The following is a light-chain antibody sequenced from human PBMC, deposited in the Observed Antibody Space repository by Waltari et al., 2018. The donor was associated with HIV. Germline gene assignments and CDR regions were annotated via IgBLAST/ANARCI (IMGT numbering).Light chain of an antibody. V-gene: IGKV4-1*01. CDR1: QSVLYNSNSKNY. Sequence: DIVLTQSPDSLAVSLGERAPINCKASQSVLYNSNSKNYLSWYQQRPGQHLKLLMYWASTRESGVPDRFSGSASGTDFTLTISGLQAEDVAVYYCHQYYTTPWAFGQGTKVEIK. J-gene: IGKJ1*01. CDR3: HQYYTTPWA. CDR2: WAS.